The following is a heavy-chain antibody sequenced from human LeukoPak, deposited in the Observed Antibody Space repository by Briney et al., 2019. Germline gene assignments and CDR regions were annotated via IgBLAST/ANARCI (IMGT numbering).Heavy chain of an antibody. J-gene: IGHJ4*02. V-gene: IGHV4-59*01. D-gene: IGHD6-6*01. Sequence: PSETLSLTCTLSGRSISTFYGRWLRHPPGKGLEWLGYIFYTGSTNYNPSLKSRVTMSIDTSKNQFSLKLSSVTAADTAVYYCTRTYSSSSIDYWGQGALVTVSS. CDR3: TRTYSSSSIDY. CDR2: IFYTGST. CDR1: GRSISTFY.